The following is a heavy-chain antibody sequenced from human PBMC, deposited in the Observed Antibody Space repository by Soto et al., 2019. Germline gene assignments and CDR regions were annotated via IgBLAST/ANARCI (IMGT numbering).Heavy chain of an antibody. V-gene: IGHV1-69*13. CDR1: GGTFSSYA. CDR3: ARVKVVVITPNYYYYYGMDV. CDR2: IIPIFGTA. J-gene: IGHJ6*02. D-gene: IGHD3-22*01. Sequence: SVKVSCKASGGTFSSYAISWVRQAPGQGLEWMGGIIPIFGTANYAQKFQGRVTITADESTSAAYMELSSLRSEDTAVYYCARVKVVVITPNYYYYYGMDVWGQGTTVTVSS.